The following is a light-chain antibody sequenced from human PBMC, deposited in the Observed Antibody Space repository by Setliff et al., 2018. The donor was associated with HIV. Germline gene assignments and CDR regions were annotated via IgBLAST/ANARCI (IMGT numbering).Light chain of an antibody. CDR2: DVT. CDR3: TSYANSSTYI. Sequence: QSVLAQPASLSGSPGQSITVSCTGTSSDVGGFNFVSWYQQHPGKAPRLMIYDVTNRPSGVSNRFSGSKSGNTASLTISGLQAEDEADYYCTSYANSSTYIFGTGTKVTVL. J-gene: IGLJ1*01. V-gene: IGLV2-14*03. CDR1: SSDVGGFNF.